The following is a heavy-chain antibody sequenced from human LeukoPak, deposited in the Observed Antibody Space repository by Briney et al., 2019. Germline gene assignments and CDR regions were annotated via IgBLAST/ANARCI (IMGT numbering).Heavy chain of an antibody. CDR2: IYTSGST. CDR1: GGSISSYY. CDR3: ARAPDYYDSSGYYPAFDY. Sequence: SETLSLTCTVSGGSISSYYWSWLGQPAGKGLDGSGRIYTSGSTNYNPSLKSRVTMSVDTSKNQFSLKLSSVTAADTAVYYCARAPDYYDSSGYYPAFDYWGQRTLVTVSS. V-gene: IGHV4-4*07. D-gene: IGHD3-22*01. J-gene: IGHJ4*02.